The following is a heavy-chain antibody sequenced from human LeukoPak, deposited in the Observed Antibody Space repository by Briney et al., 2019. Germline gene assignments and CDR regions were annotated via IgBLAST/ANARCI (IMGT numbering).Heavy chain of an antibody. CDR2: IKQDGSEK. J-gene: IGHJ5*02. Sequence: GGPLRLSCAASGFTFSSYWMSWVRQAPGKGLEWVANIKQDGSEKYYVDSVKGRFTISRDNAKNSLYLQMNSLRAEDTAVYYCARELWQMYYDILTGYSQYNWFDPWGQGTLVTVSS. V-gene: IGHV3-7*01. CDR1: GFTFSSYW. D-gene: IGHD3-9*01. CDR3: ARELWQMYYDILTGYSQYNWFDP.